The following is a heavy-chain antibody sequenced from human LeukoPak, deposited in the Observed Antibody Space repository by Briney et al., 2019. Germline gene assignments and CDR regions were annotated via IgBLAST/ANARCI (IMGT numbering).Heavy chain of an antibody. V-gene: IGHV3-30*04. CDR3: AKDDVPAFGTGYMDA. CDR2: ISYDGSNE. CDR1: GFTFSSYV. J-gene: IGHJ6*03. Sequence: PGGSLRLSCAASGFTFSSYVMHWVRQAPGKGLEWVAIISYDGSNEYYADSVKGRFTISRDNSKNTLYLQVNSLRAEDTALYYCAKDDVPAFGTGYMDAWGKGTTVIVSS. D-gene: IGHD2-2*01.